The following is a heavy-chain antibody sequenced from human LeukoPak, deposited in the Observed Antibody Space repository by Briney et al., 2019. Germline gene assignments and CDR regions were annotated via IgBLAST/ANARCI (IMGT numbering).Heavy chain of an antibody. Sequence: SETLSLTCTVSGGSISSYYWSWIRQPAGKGLEWIRRIYTSGSTNYSPSLKSRVTMSVDTSKNQFSLKLSSVTAADTAVYYCARDYSGSWYVEGPRDAFDIWGQGTMVTVSS. J-gene: IGHJ3*02. D-gene: IGHD6-13*01. CDR3: ARDYSGSWYVEGPRDAFDI. CDR1: GGSISSYY. CDR2: IYTSGST. V-gene: IGHV4-4*07.